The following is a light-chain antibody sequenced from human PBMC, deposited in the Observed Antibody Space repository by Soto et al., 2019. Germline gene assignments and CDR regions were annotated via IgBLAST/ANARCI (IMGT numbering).Light chain of an antibody. CDR3: QQAHIFPLT. J-gene: IGKJ4*01. V-gene: IGKV1-12*01. CDR1: QDVNTW. CDR2: AAS. Sequence: DIQMTHSPSSLSASVGDRVTITCRASQDVNTWLAWYQQKPGRAPNLLIFAASSLQSGVPSRFSGNGSGKHFTLSISSLQPEDFATYYSQQAHIFPLTFGGGTKVDIX.